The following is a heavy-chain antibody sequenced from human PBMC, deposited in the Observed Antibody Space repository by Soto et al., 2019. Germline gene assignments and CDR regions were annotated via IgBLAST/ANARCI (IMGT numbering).Heavy chain of an antibody. J-gene: IGHJ4*02. D-gene: IGHD5-18*01. V-gene: IGHV3-30*03. CDR2: ISYDGSNK. CDR1: GFTFSSYD. CDR3: AITALGQSLPDY. Sequence: GGSLRLSCAASGFTFSSYDMHWVRQAPGKGLEWVAVISYDGSNKYYADSVKGRFTISRDNSKNTLYLQMNSLRAEDTAVYYCAITALGQSLPDYWGQGTLVTVSS.